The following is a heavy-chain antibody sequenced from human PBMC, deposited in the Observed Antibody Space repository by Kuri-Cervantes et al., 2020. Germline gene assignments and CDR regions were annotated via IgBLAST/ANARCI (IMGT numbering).Heavy chain of an antibody. CDR3: ARAKTGGYCSGGSCYLNWFDP. J-gene: IGHJ5*02. D-gene: IGHD2-15*01. Sequence: SETLSFTCTVSGDSVNSGSNYWSWIRQPAGKGLEWIGYIYYSGNTNYNPSLKSRVTISADTSKNQFSLKLTSVTAADTAVYYCARAKTGGYCSGGSCYLNWFDPWGQGTLVTVSS. CDR2: IYYSGNT. CDR1: GDSVNSGSNY. V-gene: IGHV4-61*10.